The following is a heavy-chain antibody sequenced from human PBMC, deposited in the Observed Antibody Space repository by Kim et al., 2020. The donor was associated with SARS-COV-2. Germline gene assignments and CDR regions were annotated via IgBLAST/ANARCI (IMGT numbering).Heavy chain of an antibody. D-gene: IGHD3-22*01. Sequence: GGSLRLSCAASGFTFSSYEMNWVRQAPGKGLEWVSYMSSSGSTIYYADSVKGRFTISRDNAKNSLYLQMNSLRAEDTAVYYCARGILLSYYYDSSGYCYDYWGQGTLVTVSS. CDR1: GFTFSSYE. V-gene: IGHV3-48*03. CDR3: ARGILLSYYYDSSGYCYDY. CDR2: MSSSGSTI. J-gene: IGHJ4*02.